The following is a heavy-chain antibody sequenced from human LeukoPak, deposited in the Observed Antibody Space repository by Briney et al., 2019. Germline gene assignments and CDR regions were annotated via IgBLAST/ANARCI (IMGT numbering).Heavy chain of an antibody. Sequence: GESLKISCKGSGYSFTNYWIGWVRQMPGKGLEWMGFIYPGDSDTRYSPSFQGQVTISADKSISTAYLQWSSLKASGTAMHYCARDTYYGSTHSLVDGFDIWGPGTMVIVSS. D-gene: IGHD3-10*01. J-gene: IGHJ3*02. CDR3: ARDTYYGSTHSLVDGFDI. CDR1: GYSFTNYW. V-gene: IGHV5-51*01. CDR2: IYPGDSDT.